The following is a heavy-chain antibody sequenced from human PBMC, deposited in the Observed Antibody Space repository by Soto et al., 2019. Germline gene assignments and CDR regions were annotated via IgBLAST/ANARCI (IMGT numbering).Heavy chain of an antibody. CDR2: ISGSGGST. J-gene: IGHJ2*01. CDR1: GFTFSSYA. D-gene: IGHD6-6*01. V-gene: IGHV3-23*01. CDR3: AKEGETYSSSHYFDL. Sequence: EVQLLESGGGLVQPGGSLRLSCAASGFTFSSYAMSWVRQAPGKGLEWVSGISGSGGSTYYADSVKGRFTISRDISKNTLYLQMNSLRAEDTAVYHCAKEGETYSSSHYFDLWGRGTLVTVSS.